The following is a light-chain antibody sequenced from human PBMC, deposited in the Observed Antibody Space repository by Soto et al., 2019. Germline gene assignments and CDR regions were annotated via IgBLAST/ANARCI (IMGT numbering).Light chain of an antibody. V-gene: IGLV2-11*01. CDR2: DVS. CDR3: CSYAGSYTLV. J-gene: IGLJ2*01. CDR1: SSDGGGFNY. Sequence: QSVLTQPRSVSGSPGQSVTISCTGTSSDGGGFNYVSWYQQHPGKAPKPMIYDVSNRPSGVPDRFSGSKSGNTASLTIFGLQAEDEADYYCCSYAGSYTLVFGGGTKVTVL.